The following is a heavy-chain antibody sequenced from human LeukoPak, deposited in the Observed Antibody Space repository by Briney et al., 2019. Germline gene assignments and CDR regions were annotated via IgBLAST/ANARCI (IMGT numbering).Heavy chain of an antibody. J-gene: IGHJ4*02. Sequence: GGSLRLSCAASGFTFSNYDMHWVRQATGKGLEWVSAIGTAGDTYYPGSVKGRFTISRENAKNSLYLQMNSLRAGDTAVYYCARRGRSGSYYDYWGQGTLVTVSS. CDR3: ARRGRSGSYYDY. CDR1: GFTFSNYD. CDR2: IGTAGDT. V-gene: IGHV3-13*01. D-gene: IGHD1-26*01.